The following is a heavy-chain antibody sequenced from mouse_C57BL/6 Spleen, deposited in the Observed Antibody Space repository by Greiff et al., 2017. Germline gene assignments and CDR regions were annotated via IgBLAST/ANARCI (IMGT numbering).Heavy chain of an antibody. CDR1: GFTFSSYT. J-gene: IGHJ2*01. D-gene: IGHD1-1*02. V-gene: IGHV5-9*01. CDR3: ARGGDIWSYFDY. Sequence: EVQLVESGGGLVKPGGSLKLSCAASGFTFSSYTMSWVRQTPEKRLEWVATISGGGGNTYYPDSVKGRFTISRDNAKNTLYLQMSSLRSEDTALYYCARGGDIWSYFDYWGQGTTLTVSS. CDR2: ISGGGGNT.